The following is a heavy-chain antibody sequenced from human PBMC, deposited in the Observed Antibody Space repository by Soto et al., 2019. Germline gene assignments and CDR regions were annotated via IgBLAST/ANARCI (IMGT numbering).Heavy chain of an antibody. CDR1: GDSISSSSHY. V-gene: IGHV4-39*01. CDR3: ARHGGAAAGLDY. J-gene: IGHJ4*01. CDR2: IYYSDSS. Sequence: SETLSLTCTISGDSISSSSHYWGWIRQPPGKGLEWIGSIYYSDSSYYNPSLKSRVTMSVDTSKNQFSLNLSSVTAADTAVYDCARHGGAAAGLDYWGHGTLVTFSS. D-gene: IGHD6-13*01.